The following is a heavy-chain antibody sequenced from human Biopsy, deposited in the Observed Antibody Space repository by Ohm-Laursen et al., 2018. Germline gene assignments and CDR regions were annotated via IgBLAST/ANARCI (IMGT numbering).Heavy chain of an antibody. Sequence: LSLTWAASGFSFNTYTMNWVRQAPGKGLEWVSSISGSSTYIHYADSVKGRFTISRDNAKNSLYLQMNSLRAEDTAVYFCASLGLVWFGELLSVPFGMDVWGQGTTVTVSS. V-gene: IGHV3-21*01. CDR3: ASLGLVWFGELLSVPFGMDV. CDR1: GFSFNTYT. CDR2: ISGSSTYI. J-gene: IGHJ6*02. D-gene: IGHD3-10*01.